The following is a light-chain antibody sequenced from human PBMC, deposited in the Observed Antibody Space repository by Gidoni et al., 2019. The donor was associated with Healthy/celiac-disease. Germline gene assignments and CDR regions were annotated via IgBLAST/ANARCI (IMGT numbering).Light chain of an antibody. V-gene: IGLV2-14*01. CDR3: SSYTSSSTLV. Sequence: SVSGSPGQSITISCTGTSSDVGGYNYVSWYQQHPGKAPKLMIYEVSNRPSGVSNRFSGSKSGNTASLTISGLQAEDEADYYCSSYTSSSTLVFGTGTKVTVL. CDR1: SSDVGGYNY. J-gene: IGLJ1*01. CDR2: EVS.